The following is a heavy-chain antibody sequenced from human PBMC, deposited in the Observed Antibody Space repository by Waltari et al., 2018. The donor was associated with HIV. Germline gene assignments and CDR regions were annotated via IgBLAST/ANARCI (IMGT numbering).Heavy chain of an antibody. V-gene: IGHV4-34*01. CDR2: INHSGST. CDR3: ARGLEWELRSYFDY. J-gene: IGHJ4*02. D-gene: IGHD1-26*01. Sequence: QVQLQQWGAGLLKPSETLSLTCAVYGGSFSGYYWSWIRQPPGKGLEWIGEINHSGSTNYNPSPKSRVTISVDTSKNQFSLKLSSVTAADTAVYYCARGLEWELRSYFDYWGQGTLVTVSS. CDR1: GGSFSGYY.